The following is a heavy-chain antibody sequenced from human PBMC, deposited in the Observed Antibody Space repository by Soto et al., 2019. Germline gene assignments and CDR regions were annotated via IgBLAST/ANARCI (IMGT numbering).Heavy chain of an antibody. Sequence: VQLQESGPGLLKPSETLSLTCTISGGSVSTYYWSWIRQPPGKELEWIGLTSYSGNTNYNPSLKSRVAMAVDTSKNQFSLTLSSVSAADTAVYYCARDGVGPFDYWGQGTLVTVSS. V-gene: IGHV4-59*02. CDR3: ARDGVGPFDY. D-gene: IGHD3-3*01. CDR2: TSYSGNT. J-gene: IGHJ4*02. CDR1: GGSVSTYY.